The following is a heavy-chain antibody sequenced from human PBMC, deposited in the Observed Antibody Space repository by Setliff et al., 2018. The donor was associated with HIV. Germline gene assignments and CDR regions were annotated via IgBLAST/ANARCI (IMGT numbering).Heavy chain of an antibody. CDR2: ITYSGSA. Sequence: SETLSLTCTVSGGSISSDDYYWNWIRQPPGKGLEWIGYITYSGSAYYNPSLKSRVTISIDTSNNQISLRLSSVTAADTAMYYCARSLTKQLVLGTSREYYFDSWGLGALVTVSS. CDR3: ARSLTKQLVLGTSREYYFDS. D-gene: IGHD6-13*01. CDR1: GGSISSDDYY. J-gene: IGHJ4*02. V-gene: IGHV4-30-4*08.